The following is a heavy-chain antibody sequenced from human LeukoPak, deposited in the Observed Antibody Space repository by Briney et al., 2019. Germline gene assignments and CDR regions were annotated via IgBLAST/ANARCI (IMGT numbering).Heavy chain of an antibody. J-gene: IGHJ4*02. CDR3: ASGSGYETDY. V-gene: IGHV4-61*02. CDR1: GGSISSGSYY. Sequence: PSQTLSLTCTVSGGSISSGSYYWSWIRQPAGTGLEWIGRIYTSGSTNYNPSLKSRVTISVDTSKNQFSLKLSSVTAADTAVYYCASGSGYETDYWGQGTLVTVSS. D-gene: IGHD5-12*01. CDR2: IYTSGST.